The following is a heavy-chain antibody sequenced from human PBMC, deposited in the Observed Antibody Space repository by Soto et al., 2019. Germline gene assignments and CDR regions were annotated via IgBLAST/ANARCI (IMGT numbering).Heavy chain of an antibody. CDR1: GFTFSSYA. CDR3: AKEYVEGSGYDADLDY. V-gene: IGHV3-23*01. Sequence: EVQLLESGGGLVQPGGSLRLSFAASGFTFSSYAMSWVRQAPGTGLEWVSAISGSGGSTYYADSVKGRFTISRDNTENTLYLKMNTLIAEDTAVYYCAKEYVEGSGYDADLDYWGQGTLVSVSS. D-gene: IGHD5-12*01. CDR2: ISGSGGST. J-gene: IGHJ4*02.